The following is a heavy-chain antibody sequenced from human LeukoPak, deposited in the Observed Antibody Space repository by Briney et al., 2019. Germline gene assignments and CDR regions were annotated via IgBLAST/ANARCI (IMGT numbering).Heavy chain of an antibody. CDR2: IYYSGST. D-gene: IGHD1-26*01. J-gene: IGHJ4*02. CDR1: GGSISSGGYY. Sequence: SETLSPTCTVSGGSISSGGYYWSWIRQHPGKGLVWIGYIYYSGSTYYNPSLKSRVTISVDTSKNQFSLKLSSVTAADTAVYYCARESLLVGATAFDYWGQGTLVTVSS. V-gene: IGHV4-31*03. CDR3: ARESLLVGATAFDY.